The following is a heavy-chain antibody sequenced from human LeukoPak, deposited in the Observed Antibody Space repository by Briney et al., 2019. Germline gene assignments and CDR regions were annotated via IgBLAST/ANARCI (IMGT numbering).Heavy chain of an antibody. Sequence: PSETLSLTCAVYGGSFSGYYWSWIRQPAGKGLEWIGRIYTSGSTNYNPSLKSRVTMSVDTSKNQFSLKLSSVTAADTAVYYCARATYYYGSGSYFDYWGQGTLVTVSS. CDR2: IYTSGST. CDR3: ARATYYYGSGSYFDY. J-gene: IGHJ4*02. V-gene: IGHV4-59*10. D-gene: IGHD3-10*01. CDR1: GGSFSGYY.